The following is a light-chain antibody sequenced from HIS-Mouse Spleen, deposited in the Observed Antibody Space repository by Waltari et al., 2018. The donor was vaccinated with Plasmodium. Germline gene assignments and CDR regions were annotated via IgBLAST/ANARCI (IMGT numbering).Light chain of an antibody. Sequence: QPVLTQPPSSSASPGESARLTCTLPSDINVGSYNIYWYQQKPGSPPRYLLYSHSGVDKGQGSGVPRLFSGSKCASANIGILLISGLQSEDEADYYCMSWPSNASGVFGGGTKLTVL. V-gene: IGLV5-37*01. CDR2: SHSGVDK. CDR1: SDINVGSYN. CDR3: MSWPSNASGV. J-gene: IGLJ3*02.